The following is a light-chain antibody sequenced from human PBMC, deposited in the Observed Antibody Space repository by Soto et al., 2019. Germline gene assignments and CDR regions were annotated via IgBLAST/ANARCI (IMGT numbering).Light chain of an antibody. V-gene: IGLV1-44*01. CDR1: SSNIKTNT. CDR2: DNN. J-gene: IGLJ3*02. CDR3: ATWDDSLNGWV. Sequence: QSVLTQPPSASGTPGQRVTISCSGSSSNIKTNTVNWYQQLPGRAPKVLIFDNNQRPSGVPDRIAGSKSGTSASLTISGLQSEDEADYYCATWDDSLNGWVFGGGTQLTVL.